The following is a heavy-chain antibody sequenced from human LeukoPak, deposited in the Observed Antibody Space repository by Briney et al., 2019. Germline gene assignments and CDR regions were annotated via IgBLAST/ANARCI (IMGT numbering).Heavy chain of an antibody. CDR1: GYTFTGYY. Sequence: ASVKVSCKASGYTFTGYYMHWVRQAPGQGLEWMGWINPNSDGTNYAQKFQGRVTMTRDTSISTAYMELSRLRSDDTAVYYCARSPVGYSSSYGGFDYWGQGTLVTVSS. V-gene: IGHV1-2*02. D-gene: IGHD6-6*01. CDR3: ARSPVGYSSSYGGFDY. J-gene: IGHJ4*02. CDR2: INPNSDGT.